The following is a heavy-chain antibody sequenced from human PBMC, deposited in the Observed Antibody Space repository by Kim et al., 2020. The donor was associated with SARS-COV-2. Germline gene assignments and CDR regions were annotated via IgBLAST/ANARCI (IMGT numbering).Heavy chain of an antibody. J-gene: IGHJ4*02. D-gene: IGHD6-13*01. V-gene: IGHV3-23*01. CDR3: AKAYSSDF. Sequence: THYADSVKGRFTISRDHSKNTLYLQMNSLKAEDTAVYYCAKAYSSDFWGQGTLVTVSS. CDR2: T.